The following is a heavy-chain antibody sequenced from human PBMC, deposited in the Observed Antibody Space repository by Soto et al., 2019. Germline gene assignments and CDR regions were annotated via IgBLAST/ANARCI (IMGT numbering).Heavy chain of an antibody. CDR2: ISSSGSTI. CDR1: GFTFSDYY. Sequence: QVQLVESGGGLVKPGGSLRLSCAASGFTFSDYYMSWIRQAPGKGLEWGSYISSSGSTIYYADSVKGRFTISRDNAKKSLYLQMNSMRAEDTAVYYCAREGGWRIIAAAGCCAFDIWGQGTMVTVSS. V-gene: IGHV3-11*01. D-gene: IGHD6-13*01. CDR3: AREGGWRIIAAAGCCAFDI. J-gene: IGHJ3*02.